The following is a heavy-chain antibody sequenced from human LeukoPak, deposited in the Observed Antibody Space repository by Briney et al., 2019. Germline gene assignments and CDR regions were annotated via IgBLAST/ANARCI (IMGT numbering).Heavy chain of an antibody. Sequence: SVKVSCKASGGTFSSYASSWVRQAPGQGLEWRGRIIPILVIANYAQKFQGNVTITADKSTSTAYMELSSLRSEDTDVYYCARGRITGTTREWFDPWGQGTLVTVSS. J-gene: IGHJ5*02. CDR1: GGTFSSYA. CDR2: IIPILVIA. V-gene: IGHV1-69*04. CDR3: ARGRITGTTREWFDP. D-gene: IGHD1-20*01.